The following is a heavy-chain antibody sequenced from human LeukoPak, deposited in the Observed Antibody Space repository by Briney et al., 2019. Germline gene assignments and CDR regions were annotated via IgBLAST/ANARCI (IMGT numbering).Heavy chain of an antibody. CDR2: ISSNGGST. CDR3: ATEIDGWLPI. V-gene: IGHV3-64*01. J-gene: IGHJ4*02. Sequence: HAGGSLRLSCAASGFMFSSYTMHWVRQAPGKGLEYVSTISSNGGSTAYANSVKGRFTISRDNSKNTVYLQMGSLRAEDTAVFYCATEIDGWLPIWGQGTLVTVSS. D-gene: IGHD6-19*01. CDR1: GFMFSSYT.